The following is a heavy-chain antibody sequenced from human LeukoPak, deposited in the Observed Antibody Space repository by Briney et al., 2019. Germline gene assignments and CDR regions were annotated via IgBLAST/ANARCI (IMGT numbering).Heavy chain of an antibody. D-gene: IGHD5-18*01. CDR1: GFILGNAW. CDR3: TTEGFTYGHHSFDS. CDR2: IKRNFEGSTQ. J-gene: IGHJ4*02. V-gene: IGHV3-15*06. Sequence: GGSLRLSCAASGFILGNAWMSWVRQAPGKGLEWVGHIKRNFEGSTQHYAASVKGRFSISKDESKNIVFLKMSSLKTEDTAVYFCTTEGFTYGHHSFDSWGQGTLVTVSS.